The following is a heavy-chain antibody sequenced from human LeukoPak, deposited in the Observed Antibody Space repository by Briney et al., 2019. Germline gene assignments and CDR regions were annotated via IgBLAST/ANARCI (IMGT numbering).Heavy chain of an antibody. CDR3: TREAAAGIDY. CDR1: GFTFSTYW. Sequence: GGSLRLSXAASGFTFSTYWMSWVRQAPGKGLEWVANIKQDGSEKYYLDSVKGRFTISRDNAKNSLYLQMNSLRAEDTAVYFCTREAAAGIDYWGQGTLVTVSS. D-gene: IGHD6-13*01. CDR2: IKQDGSEK. J-gene: IGHJ4*02. V-gene: IGHV3-7*01.